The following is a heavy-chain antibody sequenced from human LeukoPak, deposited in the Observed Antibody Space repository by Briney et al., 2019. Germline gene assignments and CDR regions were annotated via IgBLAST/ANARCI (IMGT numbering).Heavy chain of an antibody. CDR3: ARALSPFDCYYGMDV. D-gene: IGHD3-16*01. Sequence: ASVKVSCKASGYTFTGYYMHWVRQAPGQGLEWMGWINPNSGGTNYAQKFQGWVTMTRDTSISTAYMELSRLRSDDTAVYYCARALSPFDCYYGMDVWGKGTTVTVSS. V-gene: IGHV1-2*04. CDR1: GYTFTGYY. CDR2: INPNSGGT. J-gene: IGHJ6*04.